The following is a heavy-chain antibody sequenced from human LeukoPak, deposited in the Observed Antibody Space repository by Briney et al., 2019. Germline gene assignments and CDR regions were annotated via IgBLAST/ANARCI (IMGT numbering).Heavy chain of an antibody. CDR2: ISGSGGST. D-gene: IGHD6-6*01. V-gene: IGHV3-23*01. CDR1: GFTFSSYA. J-gene: IGHJ5*02. Sequence: GGSLRLSCAASGFTFSSYAMSWVRQAPGKGLEWVSAISGSGGSTYYADSVKGRFTISRDNSKNTLYLQINSLRAEDTAVYYCATRNLYSSSSVWFDPWGQGTLVTVSS. CDR3: ATRNLYSSSSVWFDP.